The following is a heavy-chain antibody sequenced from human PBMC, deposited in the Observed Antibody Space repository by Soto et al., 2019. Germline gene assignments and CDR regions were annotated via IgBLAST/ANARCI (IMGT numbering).Heavy chain of an antibody. CDR1: GFSFSDYA. CDR2: ISRTGDSA. CDR3: AKGPDGSGYYHNWFDS. Sequence: EVHLLESGGALVQPGGSLTLSCAASGFSFSDYAMSWVRQAPGKGLEWVSSISRTGDSAYYADSVKGRFAISRDRSKNRLSLQMNSLRVEDTAVYYCAKGPDGSGYYHNWFDSWGHGTQITVSS. J-gene: IGHJ5*01. D-gene: IGHD3-22*01. V-gene: IGHV3-23*01.